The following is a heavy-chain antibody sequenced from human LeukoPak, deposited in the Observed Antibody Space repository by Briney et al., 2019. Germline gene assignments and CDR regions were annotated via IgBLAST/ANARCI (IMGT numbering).Heavy chain of an antibody. CDR3: ARQFLVGSTFHAFDL. CDR2: VDSSGNT. D-gene: IGHD1-26*01. V-gene: IGHV4-4*07. Sequence: SETLSLTCSVSVVSMNGYYWSWLRQSAGNRLEWIGHVDSSGNTNYNPSLKSRVTMSVDTSKKQFSLKLTSVTAADMAVYFCARQFLVGSTFHAFDLWGQGTRVTVSS. J-gene: IGHJ3*01. CDR1: VVSMNGYY.